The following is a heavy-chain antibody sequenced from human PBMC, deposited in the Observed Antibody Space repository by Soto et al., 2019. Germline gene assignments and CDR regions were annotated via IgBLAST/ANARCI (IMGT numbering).Heavy chain of an antibody. CDR2: SFYSGTT. J-gene: IGHJ6*02. D-gene: IGHD6-13*01. Sequence: PSETLCLTCTVSGVSISSSGYYWIWIRQHPEKGLEWIGYSFYSGTTYYNPSLKSRVTISVDTSKNQFSLKLSSVTAADTAVYYCARRGLGAGYSSSPNYYYYGMDVWGQGTTVTVSS. CDR1: GVSISSSGYY. V-gene: IGHV4-31*03. CDR3: ARRGLGAGYSSSPNYYYYGMDV.